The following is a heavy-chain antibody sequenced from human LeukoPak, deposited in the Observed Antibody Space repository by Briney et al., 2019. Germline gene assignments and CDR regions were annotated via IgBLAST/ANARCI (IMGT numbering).Heavy chain of an antibody. CDR2: INHSGST. Sequence: SETLSLTCAVYGGSFSGYYWSWIRQPPGKGLKWIGEINHSGSTNYNPSLKSRVTISVDTSKNQFSLKLSSVTAADTAVYYCARGPFYCTNGVCYGASPLYFDYWGQGTLVTVSS. D-gene: IGHD2-8*01. J-gene: IGHJ4*02. CDR3: ARGPFYCTNGVCYGASPLYFDY. V-gene: IGHV4-34*01. CDR1: GGSFSGYY.